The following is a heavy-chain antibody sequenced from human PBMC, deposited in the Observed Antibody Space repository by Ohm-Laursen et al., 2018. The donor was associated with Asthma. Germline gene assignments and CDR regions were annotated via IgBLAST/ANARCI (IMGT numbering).Heavy chain of an antibody. CDR2: ISFHGYNQ. Sequence: SLRLSCSASGFTFSSYGMHWVRQAPGKGLELVAIISFHGYNQYYTDSVRGRFTISRDNSRSTLYLQMNSLRPEDTAVYYCARAGDFDYWGQGTLVTVSS. D-gene: IGHD3-10*01. J-gene: IGHJ4*02. CDR1: GFTFSSYG. CDR3: ARAGDFDY. V-gene: IGHV3-30*03.